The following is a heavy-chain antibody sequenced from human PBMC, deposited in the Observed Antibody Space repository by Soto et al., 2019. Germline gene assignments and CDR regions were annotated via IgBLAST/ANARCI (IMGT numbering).Heavy chain of an antibody. V-gene: IGHV3-21*01. D-gene: IGHD3-22*01. CDR1: GFTFGGYN. CDR2: ISSSSSYI. Sequence: GGSLRLSCAASGFTFGGYNVNWVRQAPGKGLEWVSSISSSSSYIYYADSVKGRFTISRDNAKNSLYLQMNSLRAEDTAVYYCARDLYYYDSSAYYGYWGQGTLVTVSS. CDR3: ARDLYYYDSSAYYGY. J-gene: IGHJ4*02.